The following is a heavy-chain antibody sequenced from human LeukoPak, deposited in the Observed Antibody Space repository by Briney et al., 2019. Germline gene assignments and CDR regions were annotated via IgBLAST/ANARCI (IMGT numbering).Heavy chain of an antibody. CDR3: AREKDSSGYFYFVY. V-gene: IGHV1-46*01. D-gene: IGHD3-22*01. Sequence: ASVKVSCKASGYTFTTYYIHWVRQAPGQGLEWMGLINPSGGSTSYAQKFQGRLTMTRDTSTCTAYMELSSLRSEDTAVYYCAREKDSSGYFYFVYWGQGTLVTVSS. J-gene: IGHJ4*02. CDR2: INPSGGST. CDR1: GYTFTTYY.